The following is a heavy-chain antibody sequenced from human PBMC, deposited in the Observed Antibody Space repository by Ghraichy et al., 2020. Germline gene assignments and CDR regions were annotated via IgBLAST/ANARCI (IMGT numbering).Heavy chain of an antibody. J-gene: IGHJ5*02. CDR2: INHSGST. CDR3: ARQVGPKIQLWYPSHNWFDP. D-gene: IGHD5-18*01. CDR1: GGSFSGYY. Sequence: SETLSLTCAVYGGSFSGYYWSWIRQPPGKGLEWIGEINHSGSTNYNPSLKSRVTISVDTSKNQFSLKLSSVTAADTAVYYCARQVGPKIQLWYPSHNWFDPWGQGTLVTVSS. V-gene: IGHV4-34*01.